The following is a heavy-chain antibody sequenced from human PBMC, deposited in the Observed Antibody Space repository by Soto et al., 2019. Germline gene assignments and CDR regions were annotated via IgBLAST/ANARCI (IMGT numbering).Heavy chain of an antibody. CDR2: IKPISDIT. J-gene: IGHJ5*02. CDR3: ARDPSTINKLIGVWFDP. Sequence: TVKVFCKASGDTFGRFTINWVRQAPGQGLEWMGGIKPISDITNYAQRFQGRVTFTADASTSTVYLELSSLRSEDTAMYYCARDPSTINKLIGVWFDPWGQGTLVTVSS. CDR1: GDTFGRFT. D-gene: IGHD4-4*01. V-gene: IGHV1-69*01.